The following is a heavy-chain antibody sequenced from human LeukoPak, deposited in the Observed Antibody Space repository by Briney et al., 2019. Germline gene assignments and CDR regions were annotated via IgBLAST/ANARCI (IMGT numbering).Heavy chain of an antibody. Sequence: PSETLSLTCTVSGYSISSGFYWGWIRQPPGKGLEWIGSMYHSGTTYYNPSLKSRVTISVDTSKKQFSLKLSSVTAADTAVYYCAREGGPYNWFDPWGQGTLVTVSS. J-gene: IGHJ5*02. CDR1: GYSISSGFY. V-gene: IGHV4-38-2*02. D-gene: IGHD3-16*01. CDR3: AREGGPYNWFDP. CDR2: MYHSGTT.